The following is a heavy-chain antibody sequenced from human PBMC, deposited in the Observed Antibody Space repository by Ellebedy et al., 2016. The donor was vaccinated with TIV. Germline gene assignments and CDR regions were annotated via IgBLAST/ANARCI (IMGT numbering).Heavy chain of an antibody. CDR2: IYPGDSDT. CDR1: GYSFTSYW. V-gene: IGHV5-51*01. J-gene: IGHJ3*02. D-gene: IGHD6-19*01. Sequence: GESLKISXKGSGYSFTSYWIGWVRQMPGKGLEWMGIIYPGDSDTRYSPSFQGQVTISADKSISTAYLQWSSLKASDTAMYYCARSRGDSSGWYDAFDIWGQGTMVTVSS. CDR3: ARSRGDSSGWYDAFDI.